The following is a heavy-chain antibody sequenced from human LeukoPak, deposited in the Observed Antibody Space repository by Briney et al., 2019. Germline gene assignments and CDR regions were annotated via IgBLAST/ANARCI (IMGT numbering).Heavy chain of an antibody. Sequence: ASVKVSCKVSGYSLTELSIHWVRQAPGKGLEWMGGIGPEDGETLYAQNLQGRVTMTEDTSTDTAYMELSSLRSEDTAVYYCATAWGGSSGGFDYWGQGTLVTVSS. CDR2: IGPEDGET. V-gene: IGHV1-24*01. D-gene: IGHD2-15*01. CDR1: GYSLTELS. CDR3: ATAWGGSSGGFDY. J-gene: IGHJ4*02.